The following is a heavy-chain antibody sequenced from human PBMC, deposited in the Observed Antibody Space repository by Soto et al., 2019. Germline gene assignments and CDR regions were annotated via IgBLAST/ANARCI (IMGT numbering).Heavy chain of an antibody. CDR2: LWYDGSNK. CDR1: GFTFSSYG. J-gene: IGHJ4*02. V-gene: IGHV3-33*01. CDR3: ARDRNVDTAMDETYFDY. D-gene: IGHD5-18*01. Sequence: PGGSLRLSCAASGFTFSSYGMHWVRQAPGKGLEWVAVLWYDGSNKYYAGSVKGRFNISRDNSKNTLYLQMNCLRAEDTAVYYCARDRNVDTAMDETYFDYWGQGTLVTVSS.